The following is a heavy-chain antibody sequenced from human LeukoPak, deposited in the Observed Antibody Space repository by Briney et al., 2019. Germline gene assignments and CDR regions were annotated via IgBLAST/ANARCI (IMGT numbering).Heavy chain of an antibody. CDR2: IKQDGSEK. CDR1: GFTFSSYN. CDR3: ARTSGIAAAGTLYYYYGMDV. J-gene: IGHJ6*02. V-gene: IGHV3-7*03. Sequence: GGSLRLSCAASGFTFSSYNMNWVRQAPGKGLEWVANIKQDGSEKYYVDSVKGRFTISRDNAKNSLYLQMNSLRAEDTAVYYCARTSGIAAAGTLYYYYGMDVWGQGTTVTVSS. D-gene: IGHD6-13*01.